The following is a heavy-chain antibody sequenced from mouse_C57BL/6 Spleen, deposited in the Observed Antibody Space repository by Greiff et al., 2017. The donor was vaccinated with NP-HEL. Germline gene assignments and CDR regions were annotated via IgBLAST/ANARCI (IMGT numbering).Heavy chain of an antibody. J-gene: IGHJ4*01. D-gene: IGHD2-5*01. V-gene: IGHV5-15*04. Sequence: DVKLVESGGGLVQPGGSLKLSCAASGFTFSDYGMAWVRQAPRKGPEWVAFISNLAYSIYYADTVTGRFTISRENAKNTLYLEMSSLRSEDTAMYYCARRRSNWDAMDYWGQGTSVTVSS. CDR1: GFTFSDYG. CDR2: ISNLAYSI. CDR3: ARRRSNWDAMDY.